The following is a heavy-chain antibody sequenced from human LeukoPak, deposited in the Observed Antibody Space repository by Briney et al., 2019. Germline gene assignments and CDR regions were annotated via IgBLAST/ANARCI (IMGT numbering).Heavy chain of an antibody. CDR2: INHSGRI. CDR1: GGSFSGYY. J-gene: IGHJ3*02. Sequence: SETLSLTCAVYGGSFSGYYWSWISQPPEKGPEWIGEINHSGRIKYNPSLKSRVTISVDTSKNQFSLNLSSVTAADTAVYYCARVPGIVITHYAFDIWGQGTMVTVSS. V-gene: IGHV4-34*01. CDR3: ARVPGIVITHYAFDI. D-gene: IGHD3-16*01.